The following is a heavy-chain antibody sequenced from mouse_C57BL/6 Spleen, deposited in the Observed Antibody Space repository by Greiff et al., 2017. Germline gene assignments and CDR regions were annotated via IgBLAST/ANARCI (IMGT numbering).Heavy chain of an antibody. CDR1: GYTFTDYY. CDR2: INPNNGGT. J-gene: IGHJ2*01. V-gene: IGHV1-26*01. CDR3: ARRGSNYAFDY. D-gene: IGHD2-5*01. Sequence: VQLQQSGPELVKPGASVKISCKASGYTFTDYYMNWVKQSHGKSLEWIGDINPNNGGTSYNQKFKGKATLTVDKSSSTAYMELRSLTSEDSAVYYCARRGSNYAFDYWGQGTTLTGSS.